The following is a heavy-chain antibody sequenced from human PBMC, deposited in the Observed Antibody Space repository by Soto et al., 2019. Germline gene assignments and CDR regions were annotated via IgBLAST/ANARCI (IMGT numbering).Heavy chain of an antibody. J-gene: IGHJ4*02. D-gene: IGHD1-26*01. Sequence: ASVKVSCKASGYTFTGYYIHWVRQSPGQGLEWMGWINANSGGTNYAPNFQGRVTLTGDTSISTAYMELSRLRSDDTAMYYCARLTYNGSSFDGGYFDYWGQGTPVTVSS. CDR3: ARLTYNGSSFDGGYFDY. CDR2: INANSGGT. CDR1: GYTFTGYY. V-gene: IGHV1-2*02.